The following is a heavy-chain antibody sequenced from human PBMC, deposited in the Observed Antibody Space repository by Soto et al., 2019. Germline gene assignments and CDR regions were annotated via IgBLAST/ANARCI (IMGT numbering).Heavy chain of an antibody. V-gene: IGHV3-73*02. CDR3: TRARWLQFRAAFDI. J-gene: IGHJ3*02. CDR2: IRSKANSYAT. Sequence: EVQLVESGGGLVQPWGSLKLSCAASGFTFSGSAMHWVRQASGKGLEWVGRIRSKANSYATAYAASVKGRFTISRDDSKNTAYLQMNSLKTEDTAVYYCTRARWLQFRAAFDIWGQGTMVTVSS. D-gene: IGHD5-12*01. CDR1: GFTFSGSA.